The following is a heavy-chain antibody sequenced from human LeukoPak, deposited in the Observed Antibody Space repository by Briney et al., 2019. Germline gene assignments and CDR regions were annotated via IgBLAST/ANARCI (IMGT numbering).Heavy chain of an antibody. J-gene: IGHJ4*02. CDR2: IYHSGSS. CDR3: ARVPGTFDY. V-gene: IGHV4-38-2*02. CDR1: GYSISSGYY. Sequence: SETLSLTCTVSGYSISSGYYWGWIRQPPGQGLEWIGSIYHSGSSYYNPSLKSRVTISVDTSKNQFSLKLSSVTAADTAVYYCARVPGTFDYWGQGTLVTVSS.